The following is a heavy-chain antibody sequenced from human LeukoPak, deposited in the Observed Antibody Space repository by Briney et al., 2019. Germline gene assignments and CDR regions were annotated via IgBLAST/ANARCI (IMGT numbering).Heavy chain of an antibody. CDR3: AKGGWSPGY. D-gene: IGHD2-15*01. Sequence: SETLSLTCSVSGGSVSSHSWSWIRQPPGKGLEWIGEINHSGSTNYNPSLKSRVTISVDTSKNQFSLKLSSVTAADTAVYYCAKGGWSPGYWGQGTLVTVSS. CDR1: GGSVSSHS. J-gene: IGHJ4*02. CDR2: INHSGST. V-gene: IGHV4-34*01.